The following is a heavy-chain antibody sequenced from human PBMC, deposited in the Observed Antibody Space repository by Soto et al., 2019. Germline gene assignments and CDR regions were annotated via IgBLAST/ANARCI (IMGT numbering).Heavy chain of an antibody. J-gene: IGHJ4*02. CDR1: GFTFSNKW. D-gene: IGHD4-17*01. V-gene: IGHV3-74*03. CDR3: ASAAPFNYGGNSGFDF. CDR2: IKSDGSTT. Sequence: PGRSLGLSCASSGFTFSNKWIHWVRQAPGKGLVWVSIIKSDGSTTTYADSVKGRFTISRDNAKNTLYLQMNSLRAEDTAVYYCASAAPFNYGGNSGFDFWGQGTLVTVSS.